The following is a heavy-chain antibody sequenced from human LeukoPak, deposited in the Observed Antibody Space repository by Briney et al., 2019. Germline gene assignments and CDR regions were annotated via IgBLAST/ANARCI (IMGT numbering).Heavy chain of an antibody. CDR2: IYTSGST. Sequence: SQTLSLTCTVSGGSISSGSYYWSWIRQPAGKGLEWIGRIYTSGSTNYNPSLKSRVTISVDTSKNQFSLQLSSVPAADTAVYYCARGQQLEGYYFDYWGQGTLVTVSS. D-gene: IGHD6-13*01. V-gene: IGHV4-61*02. CDR3: ARGQQLEGYYFDY. CDR1: GGSISSGSYY. J-gene: IGHJ4*02.